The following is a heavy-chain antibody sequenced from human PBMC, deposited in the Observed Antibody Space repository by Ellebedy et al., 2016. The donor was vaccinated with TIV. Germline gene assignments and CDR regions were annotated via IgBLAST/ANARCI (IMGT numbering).Heavy chain of an antibody. J-gene: IGHJ4*02. CDR2: ISSSSSYI. Sequence: GGSLRLSXAASGFTFSSYSMNWVRQAPGKGLEWVSSISSSSSYIYYADSVKGRFTISRDNAKNSLYLQMNSLRAEDTAVYYCARDVSGWYHFDYWGQGTLVTVSS. V-gene: IGHV3-21*01. D-gene: IGHD6-19*01. CDR3: ARDVSGWYHFDY. CDR1: GFTFSSYS.